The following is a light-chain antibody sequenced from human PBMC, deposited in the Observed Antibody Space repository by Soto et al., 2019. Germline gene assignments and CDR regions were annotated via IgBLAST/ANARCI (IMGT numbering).Light chain of an antibody. CDR1: SGSVSTNYY. Sequence: QTVVTQEPSFSVSPGGTVTLTCGLTSGSVSTNYYPSWYQQTPGQAPRTLIYNTNTRSSGVPDRFSGSILGNKAALTITGAQADDESDYYCVLYMGSAIRVFGGGTQLTVL. CDR3: VLYMGSAIRV. J-gene: IGLJ3*02. V-gene: IGLV8-61*01. CDR2: NTN.